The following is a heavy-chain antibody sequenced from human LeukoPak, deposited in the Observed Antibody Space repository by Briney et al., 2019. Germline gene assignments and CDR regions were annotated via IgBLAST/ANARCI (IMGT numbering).Heavy chain of an antibody. V-gene: IGHV3-30*02. D-gene: IGHD5-18*01. J-gene: IGHJ4*02. Sequence: PGGSLRLSCAASGFTFSSYGMHWVRQAPGKGLGWVAFIRYDGSNKYYADSAKGRFTISRDNAKNTLYLQMNGLRAEDTAVYYCAREFFGYSYEYWGQGTLVTVSS. CDR3: AREFFGYSYEY. CDR2: IRYDGSNK. CDR1: GFTFSSYG.